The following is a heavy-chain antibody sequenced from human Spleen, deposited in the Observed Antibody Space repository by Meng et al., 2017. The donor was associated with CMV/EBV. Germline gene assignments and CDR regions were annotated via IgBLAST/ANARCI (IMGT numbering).Heavy chain of an antibody. CDR2: INPKTGGT. Sequence: SGYSFSNYGITWVRQAPGQGLEWMGHINPKTGGTHYAQKFQGWVTMTRDTSINTAYMELSRLTSDDTAVYYCARAAGYSSGYYPSDYWGPGTLVTVSS. J-gene: IGHJ4*02. V-gene: IGHV1-2*04. CDR3: ARAAGYSSGYYPSDY. D-gene: IGHD6-19*01. CDR1: GYSFSNYG.